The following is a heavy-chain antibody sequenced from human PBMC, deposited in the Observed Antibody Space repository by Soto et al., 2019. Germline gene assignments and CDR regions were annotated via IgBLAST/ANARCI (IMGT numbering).Heavy chain of an antibody. J-gene: IGHJ4*02. CDR3: ASFLGGYNYFDY. CDR1: RFTFSTYT. D-gene: IGHD5-12*01. V-gene: IGHV3-21*01. CDR2: ISPSRSYI. Sequence: PGGSLRLSXAASRFTFSTYTMNWVRQAPGKGLEWVSSISPSRSYIYQADSVKGRFTISRDDAKNSLYLQMNSLRAEDTPTYYCASFLGGYNYFDYWGQGTLVTVSS.